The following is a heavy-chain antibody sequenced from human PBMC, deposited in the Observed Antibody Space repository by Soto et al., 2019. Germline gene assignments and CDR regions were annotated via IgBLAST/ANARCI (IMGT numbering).Heavy chain of an antibody. CDR2: INPNDDAI. D-gene: IGHD1-1*01. J-gene: IGHJ4*02. CDR3: ARASKYNREWNVPCGI. Sequence: QVQLVQSGAEVKKPGASVKVSCKASGYNFTDYDMHWVRQAPGQGLEWMGMINPNDDAINYAQKFQGRVSMTRDSPTSTVYMELSSLRSEDTAMYYCARASKYNREWNVPCGIWGQGTLITVSS. CDR1: GYNFTDYD. V-gene: IGHV1-46*01.